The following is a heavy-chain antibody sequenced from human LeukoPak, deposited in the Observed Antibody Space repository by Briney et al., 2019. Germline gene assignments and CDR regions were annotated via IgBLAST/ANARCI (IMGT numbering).Heavy chain of an antibody. CDR1: GGSFSGYS. Sequence: SETLSLTCAVYGGSFSGYSWSWIRQPPGKGLEWIGEINHSGSTNYNPSLKSRVTISVDTSKNQFSLKLSSVTAADTAVYYCARGRRYFDWLLPNPYYFDYWGQGTLVTVSS. V-gene: IGHV4-34*01. J-gene: IGHJ4*02. CDR2: INHSGST. CDR3: ARGRRYFDWLLPNPYYFDY. D-gene: IGHD3-9*01.